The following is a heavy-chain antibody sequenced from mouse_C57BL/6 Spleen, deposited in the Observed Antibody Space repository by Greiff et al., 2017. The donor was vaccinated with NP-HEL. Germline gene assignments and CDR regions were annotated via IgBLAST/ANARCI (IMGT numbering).Heavy chain of an antibody. D-gene: IGHD2-3*01. J-gene: IGHJ3*01. CDR3: ARGGYDGYYPFAY. CDR1: GYAFSSYW. Sequence: VKLQESGAELVKPGASVKISCKASGYAFSSYWMNWVKQRPGKGLEWIGQIYPGDGDTNYNGKFKGKATLTADKSSSTAYMQLSSLTSEDSAVYFCARGGYDGYYPFAYWGQGTLVTVSA. V-gene: IGHV1-80*01. CDR2: IYPGDGDT.